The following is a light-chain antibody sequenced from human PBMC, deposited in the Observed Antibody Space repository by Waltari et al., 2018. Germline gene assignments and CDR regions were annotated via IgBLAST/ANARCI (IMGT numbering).Light chain of an antibody. J-gene: IGKJ1*01. Sequence: DIVMTQSPDFLAVSLGERATINCKSSQSVLYSSNNKNYLAWYQQKPGQPPKLLIYWASTRESGVPDRFSGSGSGTDFTLTISSLQAEDVAVYYCQQYYSTRTFGQGTKVEIK. CDR3: QQYYSTRT. CDR1: QSVLYSSNNKNY. V-gene: IGKV4-1*01. CDR2: WAS.